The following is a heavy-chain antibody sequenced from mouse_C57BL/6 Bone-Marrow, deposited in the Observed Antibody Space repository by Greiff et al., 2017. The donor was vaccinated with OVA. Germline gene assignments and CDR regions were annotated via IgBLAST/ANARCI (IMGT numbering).Heavy chain of an antibody. Sequence: VQLQQSEPELVKPGASVKISCKASGYTFTDYSMNWVKQRHGQGLEWIGYIYPNDGSTKYNEKFKGKATLTSDKSSSTAYMELRSLTSEDSAVDYYSREGAQALYAMDYWGQGTSVTVSS. V-gene: IGHV1-26*01. J-gene: IGHJ4*01. D-gene: IGHD3-2*02. CDR3: SREGAQALYAMDY. CDR1: GYTFTDYS. CDR2: IYPNDGST.